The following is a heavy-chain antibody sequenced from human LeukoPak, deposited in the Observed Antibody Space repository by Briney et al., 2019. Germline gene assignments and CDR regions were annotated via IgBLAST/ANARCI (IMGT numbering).Heavy chain of an antibody. V-gene: IGHV4-61*02. CDR1: GGSISSGSYY. CDR3: ARGGGNSGYYLDH. J-gene: IGHJ4*02. Sequence: PSETLSLTCTVSGGSISSGSYYWSWIRQPAGKGLEWIGRIYTSGSTNYNPSLKSRVTISVDTSKNQFSLKLSSVTAADTAVYYCARGGGNSGYYLDHWGQGTLVTVSS. D-gene: IGHD5-12*01. CDR2: IYTSGST.